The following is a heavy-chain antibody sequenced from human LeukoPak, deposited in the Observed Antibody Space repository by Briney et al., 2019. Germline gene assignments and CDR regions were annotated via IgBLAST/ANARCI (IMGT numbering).Heavy chain of an antibody. CDR2: IYTSGST. CDR1: GGSISDYY. V-gene: IGHV4-4*07. J-gene: IGHJ3*02. Sequence: PSETLSLTCTVSGGSISDYYWNWIRQPAGKGLEWIVRIYTSGSTNYCPSLKSRVTMTVDTSKDQFSLKLSSVTAADTAVYYCARLPYCSSASCPDAFDIWGQGTMVTVSS. CDR3: ARLPYCSSASCPDAFDI. D-gene: IGHD2-2*01.